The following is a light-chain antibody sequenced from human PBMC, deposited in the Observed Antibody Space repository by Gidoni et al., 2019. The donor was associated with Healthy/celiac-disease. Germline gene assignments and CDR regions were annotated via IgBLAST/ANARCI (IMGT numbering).Light chain of an antibody. CDR3: QQYNSYSTT. V-gene: IGKV1-5*03. J-gene: IGKJ1*01. CDR1: QSISSW. Sequence: SQSISSWLAWYQQKPGKAPKLLIYKASSLESGVPSRFSGSGSGTEFTLTISSLQPDDFATYYCQQYNSYSTTFGQGTKAEIK. CDR2: KAS.